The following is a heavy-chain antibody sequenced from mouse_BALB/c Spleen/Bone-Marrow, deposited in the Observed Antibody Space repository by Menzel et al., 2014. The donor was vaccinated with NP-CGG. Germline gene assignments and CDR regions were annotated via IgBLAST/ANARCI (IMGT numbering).Heavy chain of an antibody. J-gene: IGHJ3*01. D-gene: IGHD2-3*01. CDR3: ARYDGPAWFAY. CDR1: GYTFTSYW. CDR2: INPSNGRT. V-gene: IGHV1S81*02. Sequence: QVQLQQPGAELVKPGASVKLSCKASGYTFTSYWIHWVKLRPGQGLEWTGEINPSNGRTNYNEKFKNKATLTVDKSSSTAYIQLSSLTSEDSAVYYCARYDGPAWFAYWGQGTLVTVSA.